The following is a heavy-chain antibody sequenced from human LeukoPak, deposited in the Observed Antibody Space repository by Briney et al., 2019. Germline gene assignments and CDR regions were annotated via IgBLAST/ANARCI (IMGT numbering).Heavy chain of an antibody. CDR3: ARGSIAVAGWEGDYFDY. Sequence: SETLSLTCTVSGGSISSYYWSWIRQPAGKGLEWIGRIYTSGSTNYNPSLKSRVTMSVDTSKNQFSLKLSSVTAADAAVYYCARGSIAVAGWEGDYFDYWGQGTLVTVSS. CDR1: GGSISSYY. D-gene: IGHD6-19*01. CDR2: IYTSGST. J-gene: IGHJ4*02. V-gene: IGHV4-4*07.